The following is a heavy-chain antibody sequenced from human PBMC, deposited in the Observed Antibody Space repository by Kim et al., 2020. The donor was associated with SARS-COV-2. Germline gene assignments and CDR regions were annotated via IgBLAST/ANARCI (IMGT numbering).Heavy chain of an antibody. CDR3: AREVPYGDYPSYGMDD. Sequence: GGSLRLSCAASGFIFSRNYMSWVRQAPGKGLEWVSVIYSGGGTYYADSVKCRFTISRDTSKNTLYLQMNSLRAEDTAVYYCAREVPYGDYPSYGMDDWGQGTTVTVSS. CDR1: GFIFSRNY. CDR2: IYSGGGT. D-gene: IGHD4-17*01. V-gene: IGHV3-53*01. J-gene: IGHJ6*02.